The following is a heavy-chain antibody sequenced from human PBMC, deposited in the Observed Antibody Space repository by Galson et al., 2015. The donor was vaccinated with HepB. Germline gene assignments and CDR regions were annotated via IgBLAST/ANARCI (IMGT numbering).Heavy chain of an antibody. J-gene: IGHJ4*02. Sequence: SLRLSCAASGFIFDDYAMEWVRQVPGKGLEWVSGISWNSNKKDYADSVKGRFTISRDNAKNSLYLHMSSLRPEDTALYYCAKTAGRGYSDWLPYYWGQGTLVTVSS. CDR1: GFIFDDYA. D-gene: IGHD3-9*01. V-gene: IGHV3-9*01. CDR3: AKTAGRGYSDWLPYY. CDR2: ISWNSNKK.